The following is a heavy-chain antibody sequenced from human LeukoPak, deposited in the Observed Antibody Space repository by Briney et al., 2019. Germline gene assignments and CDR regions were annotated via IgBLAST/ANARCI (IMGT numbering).Heavy chain of an antibody. D-gene: IGHD3-22*01. CDR1: GFTFSCNA. Sequence: GGSLTLSCAASGFTFSCNAMNWVRQAPGKGLEWVAAISGNGHGTYYADSVKGRFNISRDNSRNTLYLQMNSLRIEDTAFYYCATDANYLRSSGYLIPIDFWGQGTLVTVSS. J-gene: IGHJ4*02. CDR3: ATDANYLRSSGYLIPIDF. CDR2: ISGNGHGT. V-gene: IGHV3-23*01.